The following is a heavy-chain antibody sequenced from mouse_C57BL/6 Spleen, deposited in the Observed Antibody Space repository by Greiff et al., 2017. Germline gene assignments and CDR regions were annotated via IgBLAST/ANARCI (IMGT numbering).Heavy chain of an antibody. CDR3: ARVSQSYYYARDY. CDR2: IHPNSGST. J-gene: IGHJ4*01. CDR1: GYTFTSYW. Sequence: QVQLQQPGAELVKPGASVKLSCKASGYTFTSYWMHWVKQRPGQGLEWIGMIHPNSGSTNYHEKFKSKATLTVDKSSSTAYMQLSSLTSEDSSVYYCARVSQSYYYARDYWGQGTSVTVSS. V-gene: IGHV1-64*01.